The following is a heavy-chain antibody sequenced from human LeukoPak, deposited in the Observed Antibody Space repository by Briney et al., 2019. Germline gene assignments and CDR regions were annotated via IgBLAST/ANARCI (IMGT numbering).Heavy chain of an antibody. CDR2: ISGSGDNT. CDR3: AKGPIFRFDY. CDR1: GFTFSSYG. D-gene: IGHD3-9*01. J-gene: IGHJ4*02. V-gene: IGHV3-23*01. Sequence: GGSLRLSCAASGFTFSSYGMHGVRQAPGKGLEWVSGISGSGDNTYYANSVKGRFTISRDNSKNTLYLQMNSLRAEDTAVYYCAKGPIFRFDYWGQGTLVTVSS.